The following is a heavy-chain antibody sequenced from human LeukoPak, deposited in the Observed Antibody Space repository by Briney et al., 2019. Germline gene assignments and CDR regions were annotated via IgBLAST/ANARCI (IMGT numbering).Heavy chain of an antibody. CDR1: GFTFSSYG. J-gene: IGHJ2*01. V-gene: IGHV3-30*19. CDR3: ARGPPERHCGGDCYWYFDL. D-gene: IGHD2-21*02. Sequence: GGSLRLSCAASGFTFSSYGMHWVRQAPGKGLEWVAVISYDGSNKYYADSVKGRFTISRDNSKNTLYLQMNSLRAEDTAMYYCARGPPERHCGGDCYWYFDLWGRGTLVTVSS. CDR2: ISYDGSNK.